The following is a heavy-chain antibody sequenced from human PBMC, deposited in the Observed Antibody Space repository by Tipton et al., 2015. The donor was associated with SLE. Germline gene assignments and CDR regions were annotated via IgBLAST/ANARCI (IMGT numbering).Heavy chain of an antibody. D-gene: IGHD3-22*01. CDR1: GFTFSSYE. V-gene: IGHV3-48*03. CDR3: ATDYYDSSGYPTFFGY. CDR2: ISSSGGTI. J-gene: IGHJ4*02. Sequence: SLRLSCAASGFTFSSYEMNWVRQAPGKGLEWVSYISSSGGTIYYADSVKGRFTISRDNGKNSLYLQMNSLRAEDTAVYYCATDYYDSSGYPTFFGYWGQGTLVTVSS.